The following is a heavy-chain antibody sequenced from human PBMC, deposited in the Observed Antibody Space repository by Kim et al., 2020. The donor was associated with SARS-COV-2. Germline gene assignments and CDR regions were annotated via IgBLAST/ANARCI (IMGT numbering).Heavy chain of an antibody. Sequence: GGSLRLSCAASGFTFSSYWMHWVRQAPGKGLVWVSRINSDGSSTSYADSVKGRFTISRDNAKNTLYLQMNSLRAEDTAVYYCARVLVRGVHYYYYYGMDVWGQGTTVTVSS. CDR2: INSDGSST. CDR3: ARVLVRGVHYYYYYGMDV. D-gene: IGHD3-10*01. J-gene: IGHJ6*02. CDR1: GFTFSSYW. V-gene: IGHV3-74*01.